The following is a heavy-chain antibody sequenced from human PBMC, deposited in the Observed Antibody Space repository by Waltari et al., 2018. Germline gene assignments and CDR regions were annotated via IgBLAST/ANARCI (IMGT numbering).Heavy chain of an antibody. CDR2: VGGDGAAP. Sequence: EVHLLESGGDLVHPGGSLRLSCARSRFPFRRFAINWVRQAPGRGLEWVARVGGDGAAPIYADSVKGRFTISRDKSKTTLYLQMNSLRVEDTAVYYCATLYSDYADYWGQGTLVTVSS. V-gene: IGHV3-23*01. D-gene: IGHD4-4*01. CDR1: RFPFRRFA. J-gene: IGHJ4*02. CDR3: ATLYSDYADY.